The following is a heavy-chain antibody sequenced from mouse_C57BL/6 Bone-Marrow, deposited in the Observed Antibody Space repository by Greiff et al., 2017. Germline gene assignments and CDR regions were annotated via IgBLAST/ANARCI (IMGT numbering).Heavy chain of an antibody. D-gene: IGHD2-3*01. CDR1: GFAFSDFY. CDR2: RSSKANDFTT. Sequence: DVKLVESGGGLVQSGRSLRLPCAPSGFAFSDFYMGWVRQAPGKGMEWIAARSSKANDFTTEYSASVKGRFIVTMDTAQSILYLQMNALRAEDTAIYYCASEGYYAYYSMDYGGQGTSVTVSS. V-gene: IGHV7-1*01. CDR3: ASEGYYAYYSMDY. J-gene: IGHJ4*01.